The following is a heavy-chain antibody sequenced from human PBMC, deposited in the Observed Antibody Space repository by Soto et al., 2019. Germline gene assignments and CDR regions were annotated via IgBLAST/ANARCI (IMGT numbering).Heavy chain of an antibody. J-gene: IGHJ4*02. V-gene: IGHV4-61*01. Sequence: QVQLQESGPGLVKPSETLSLTCTVSGGSVSSGSYYWSWIRQPPGKGLEWIGYIYDSGSTNYNPSLKSQVTISLDTSKNQFSLRLSSVTAADTAVYYCAREFSYWGQGTLVTVSS. CDR2: IYDSGST. CDR3: AREFSY. CDR1: GGSVSSGSYY.